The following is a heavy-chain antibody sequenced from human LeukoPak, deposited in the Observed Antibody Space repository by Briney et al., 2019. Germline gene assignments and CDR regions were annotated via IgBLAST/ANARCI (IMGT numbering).Heavy chain of an antibody. CDR3: AKDTSGYLDGHYFDY. CDR1: GFTFSSYW. D-gene: IGHD3-22*01. Sequence: GGSLRLSCAASGFTFSSYWMSWVRQAPGKGLEWVANIKQDGSEKYYVDSVKGRFTISRDNAKNSLYLQMNSLRAEDTAVYYCAKDTSGYLDGHYFDYWGQGTLVTVSS. J-gene: IGHJ4*02. CDR2: IKQDGSEK. V-gene: IGHV3-7*01.